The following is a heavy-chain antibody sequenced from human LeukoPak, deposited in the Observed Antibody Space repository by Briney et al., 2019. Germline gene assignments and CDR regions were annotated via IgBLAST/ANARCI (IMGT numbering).Heavy chain of an antibody. CDR3: ARGAPDYWFDP. Sequence: SETLSLTCAVYGGSFSGYYWSWIRQPPGKGLEWIGEINHSGSTNYNPSLKSRVTISVDTSKNQFSLKLSSVTAADTAVYYCARGAPDYWFDPWGQGTLVTVSS. J-gene: IGHJ5*02. V-gene: IGHV4-34*01. CDR1: GGSFSGYY. CDR2: INHSGST.